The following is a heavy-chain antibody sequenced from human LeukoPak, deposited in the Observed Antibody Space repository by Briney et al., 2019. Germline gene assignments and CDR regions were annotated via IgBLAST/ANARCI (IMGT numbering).Heavy chain of an antibody. CDR2: ISPTGSRI. CDR3: ARDYAGDTSGLVLDY. D-gene: IGHD3-22*01. Sequence: GGSLRLSCAASGFTFTDYYMSWIRQAPGRGLEWISYISPTGSRIYYTDSVKGRFTISRDNAKKSLILQMNSLRADDTAVYYCARDYAGDTSGLVLDYWGQGTLVTVSS. CDR1: GFTFTDYY. J-gene: IGHJ4*02. V-gene: IGHV3-11*01.